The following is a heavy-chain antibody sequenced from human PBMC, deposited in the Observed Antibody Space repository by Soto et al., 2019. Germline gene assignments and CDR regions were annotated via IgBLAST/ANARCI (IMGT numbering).Heavy chain of an antibody. D-gene: IGHD6-6*01. CDR1: GDSVSSNSAA. CDR3: ARTPYSSSSGGNWFGP. V-gene: IGHV6-1*01. Sequence: PSQTLSLTCVTSGDSVSSNSAAWNWIRQSPSRGLEWLGRTYYRSKWYNDYAVSVKSRITINPDTSKNQFSLQLNSVTPEDTAVYYCARTPYSSSSGGNWFGPWGQGTLVTVSS. J-gene: IGHJ5*02. CDR2: TYYRSKWYN.